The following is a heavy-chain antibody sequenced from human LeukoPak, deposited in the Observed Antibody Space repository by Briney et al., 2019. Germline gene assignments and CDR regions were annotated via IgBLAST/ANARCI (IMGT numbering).Heavy chain of an antibody. J-gene: IGHJ6*03. CDR3: ARGVMTPNPYYYYYMDV. Sequence: KASETLSLTCTVSGDSISSSSYYWSWIRQPPGKGLEWIGYIYYSGSTNYNPSLKSRVTISVDTSKNQFSLKLSSVTAADTAVYYCARGVMTPNPYYYYYMDVWGKGTTVTVSS. CDR1: GDSISSSSYY. V-gene: IGHV4-61*01. CDR2: IYYSGST. D-gene: IGHD1-14*01.